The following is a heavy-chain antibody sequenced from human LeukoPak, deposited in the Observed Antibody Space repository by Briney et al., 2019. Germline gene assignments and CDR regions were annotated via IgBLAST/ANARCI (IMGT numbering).Heavy chain of an antibody. D-gene: IGHD7-27*01. CDR2: IDPKT. Sequence: GESLKISCKSSGYSFTSYWIGWLRHMPGKGLEWMGIIDPKTRYTPSLQGQVTISVDKSLTTAYLQWNSLKASDTAMYYCARQTAMGRSGDYWGQGTLVTVSS. CDR3: ARQTAMGRSGDY. CDR1: GYSFTSYW. J-gene: IGHJ4*02. V-gene: IGHV5-51*01.